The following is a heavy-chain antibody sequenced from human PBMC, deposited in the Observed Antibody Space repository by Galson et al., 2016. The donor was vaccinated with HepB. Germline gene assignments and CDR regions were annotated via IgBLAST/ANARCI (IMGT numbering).Heavy chain of an antibody. CDR1: GDSVSTKSAT. J-gene: IGHJ5*02. CDR2: TYFRSKWYS. D-gene: IGHD6-25*01. V-gene: IGHV6-1*01. CDR3: ARAEAKWDGGGDNWFDP. Sequence: CAISGDSVSTKSATWNWIRQSPSRGLEWLGRTYFRSKWYSDYAVSVKSRITVNADISENQFSLHLRYVTPEDTAVYYCARAEAKWDGGGDNWFDPWGQGTLVTVSS.